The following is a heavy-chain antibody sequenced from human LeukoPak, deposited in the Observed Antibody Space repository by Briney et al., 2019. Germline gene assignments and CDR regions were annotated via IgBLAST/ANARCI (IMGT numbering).Heavy chain of an antibody. V-gene: IGHV3-53*01. J-gene: IGHJ4*02. CDR3: ARGIGSTVFFDH. Sequence: GGSLRLSCAASGFTFSSCVMSWVRQAPGKGLEWVSVMYSGGNTYYADSVKGRFTISRDKSKNTLYLQMNSLRAEDTAVYYCARGIGSTVFFDHWGQGTLVTVSS. D-gene: IGHD4-11*01. CDR1: GFTFSSCV. CDR2: MYSGGNT.